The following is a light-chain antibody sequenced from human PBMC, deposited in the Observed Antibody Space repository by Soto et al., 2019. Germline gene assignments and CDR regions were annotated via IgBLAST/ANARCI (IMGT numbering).Light chain of an antibody. Sequence: QSALTQPASVSASPGQSITISCTGTSSDVGTYDDVSWYRQHPGKGPKLLIYEVTNRPSGVSNRFSGSKSGNTASLTISGLQAEDEADYYCSSYINTNTLVFAGGTKLTVL. CDR2: EVT. J-gene: IGLJ2*01. CDR1: SSDVGTYDD. CDR3: SSYINTNTLV. V-gene: IGLV2-14*01.